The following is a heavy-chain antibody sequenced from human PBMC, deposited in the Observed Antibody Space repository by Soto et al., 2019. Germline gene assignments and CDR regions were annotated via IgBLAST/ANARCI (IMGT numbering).Heavy chain of an antibody. CDR3: ARRGGSSSGYYYYAMDV. Sequence: PSETLSLTCSVSSDSMNSGGYYWSWIRQHPGKGLEWIGYIYSNGDTYYNPSLKSRVTIPVDTSKNQFSPNLTSVTAADTAVYYCARRGGSSSGYYYYAMDVWGQGTTVTVSS. J-gene: IGHJ6*02. D-gene: IGHD6-6*01. CDR1: SDSMNSGGYY. CDR2: IYSNGDT. V-gene: IGHV4-31*03.